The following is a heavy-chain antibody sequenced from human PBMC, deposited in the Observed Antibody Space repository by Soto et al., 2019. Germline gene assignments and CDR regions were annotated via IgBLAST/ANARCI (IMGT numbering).Heavy chain of an antibody. J-gene: IGHJ6*02. V-gene: IGHV4-59*01. CDR3: ARGHPDRYDFWSAKWTYGMDV. D-gene: IGHD3-3*01. Sequence: QVQLQESGPGLVKPSETLSLTCTVSGGSISSYYWSWIRQPPGKGLEWIGHIYYSGSTNYNPSLKSRVTISVDTSKNQFSLKLSSVTAADTAVYYCARGHPDRYDFWSAKWTYGMDVWGQGTTVTVSS. CDR1: GGSISSYY. CDR2: IYYSGST.